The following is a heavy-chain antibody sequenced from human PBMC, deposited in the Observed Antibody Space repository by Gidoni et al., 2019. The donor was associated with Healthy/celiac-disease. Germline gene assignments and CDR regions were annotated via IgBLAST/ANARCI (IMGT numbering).Heavy chain of an antibody. CDR1: GFTFGDYA. D-gene: IGHD3-9*01. V-gene: IGHV3-49*04. Sequence: EVQLVESGGGLVQPVRSLRLSCTASGFTFGDYAMSWVRQAPGKGLEWVGFIRSKAYGGKTEYAASVKGRFTISRDDSKSIAYLKMNSLKTEDTAVYYCTGRVTISRPPEYGMDVWGQGTTVTVSS. CDR2: IRSKAYGGKT. J-gene: IGHJ6*02. CDR3: TGRVTISRPPEYGMDV.